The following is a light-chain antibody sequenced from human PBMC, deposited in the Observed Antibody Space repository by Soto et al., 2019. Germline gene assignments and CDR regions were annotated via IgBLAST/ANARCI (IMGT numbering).Light chain of an antibody. Sequence: DIQMTQYPSSLSASVGDRVTITCQASQDISNYLNWYQQKLGKAPKLLIYDASNLETGVPSRFSGSGSGTDFTLTISSLQPEDFATYYCQQSYSTLITFGQGTRLEI. CDR2: DAS. J-gene: IGKJ5*01. V-gene: IGKV1-39*01. CDR1: QDISNY. CDR3: QQSYSTLIT.